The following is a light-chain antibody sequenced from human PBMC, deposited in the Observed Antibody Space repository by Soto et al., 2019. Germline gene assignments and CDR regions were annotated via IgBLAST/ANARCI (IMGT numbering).Light chain of an antibody. CDR2: DAS. CDR3: QQCATSPLT. J-gene: IGKJ1*01. Sequence: EIVLTQSPGTLSLSPGERATLFCRASQTVTNNYIARYQQKPGQPPRLLIDDASRRASGIPDRFSGSGSGTDFTLTISRLEPEDFAVYYCQQCATSPLTFGQGTKVDIK. CDR1: QTVTNNY. V-gene: IGKV3-20*01.